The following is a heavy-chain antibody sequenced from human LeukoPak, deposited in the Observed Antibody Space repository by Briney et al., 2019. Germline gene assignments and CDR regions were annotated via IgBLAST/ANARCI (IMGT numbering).Heavy chain of an antibody. CDR3: AKRVLSGAPVAGLDY. Sequence: GGSLRLSCAASGFTFSNYAMSWVRQAPGKGLEWVSTIGSSKSDTYYPDSVKGRFTVSRDNSKNTLYLQMNSLRAEDTAVYYCAKRVLSGAPVAGLDYWGQGTLVTVSS. V-gene: IGHV3-23*01. D-gene: IGHD6-19*01. CDR2: IGSSKSDT. CDR1: GFTFSNYA. J-gene: IGHJ4*02.